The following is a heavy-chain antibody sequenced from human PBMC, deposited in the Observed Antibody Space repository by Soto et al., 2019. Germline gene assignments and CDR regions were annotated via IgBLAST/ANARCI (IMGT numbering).Heavy chain of an antibody. Sequence: VGSLRLSCTASGFTFSSYAMSWVRNSRFKGLELVSAISGSGGSTYYADSVKGRFTISRDNSKNTLYLQMNSLRAEDTAVYYCAKRSLAAAGTVDFEYWGQGTLVTVSS. V-gene: IGHV3-23*01. CDR3: AKRSLAAAGTVDFEY. CDR1: GFTFSSYA. D-gene: IGHD6-13*01. J-gene: IGHJ4*02. CDR2: ISGSGGST.